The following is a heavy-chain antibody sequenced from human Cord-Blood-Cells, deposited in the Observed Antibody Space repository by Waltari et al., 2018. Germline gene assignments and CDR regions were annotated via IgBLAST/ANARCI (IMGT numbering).Heavy chain of an antibody. CDR1: GFTFSSYE. CDR2: ISSSGSTI. D-gene: IGHD1-1*01. J-gene: IGHJ3*02. V-gene: IGHV3-48*03. CDR3: ARALDRVHAFDI. Sequence: EVQLVESGGGLVQPGGSLRLSCAASGFTFSSYEMNWVRQAPGKGLEWVSYISSSGSTIYYADSVKGRFTISRDNAKNSLYLQMNSLRAEDTAVYYCARALDRVHAFDIWGQGTMVTVSS.